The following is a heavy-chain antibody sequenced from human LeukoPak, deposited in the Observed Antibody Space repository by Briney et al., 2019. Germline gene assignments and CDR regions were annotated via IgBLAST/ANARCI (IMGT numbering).Heavy chain of an antibody. CDR3: ARRKPSCTYGSIWPHFDY. V-gene: IGHV4-59*08. Sequence: SETLSLTCTVSGGSISSYYWSWIRQPPGKGLEWIGYIYYSGSTNYNPSLKSRVTISVDTSKNQFSLKLSSVTAADTAVYYCARRKPSCTYGSIWPHFDYWGQGTLVTVSS. CDR2: IYYSGST. J-gene: IGHJ4*02. CDR1: GGSISSYY. D-gene: IGHD3-10*01.